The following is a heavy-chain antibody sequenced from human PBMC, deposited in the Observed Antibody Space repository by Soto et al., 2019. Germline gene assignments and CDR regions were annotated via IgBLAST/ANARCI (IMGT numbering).Heavy chain of an antibody. CDR1: GYTFTSYD. Sequence: GASVKVSCKASGYTFTSYDINWVRQATGQGLEWMGWMNPNSGHTGYAQKFQGRVTMTRNTSISTAYMELSSLRSEDTAVYFCARGQVGYYDILTVYYLGVWFDPWGQGTLVTVSS. D-gene: IGHD3-9*01. CDR2: MNPNSGHT. J-gene: IGHJ5*02. V-gene: IGHV1-8*01. CDR3: ARGQVGYYDILTVYYLGVWFDP.